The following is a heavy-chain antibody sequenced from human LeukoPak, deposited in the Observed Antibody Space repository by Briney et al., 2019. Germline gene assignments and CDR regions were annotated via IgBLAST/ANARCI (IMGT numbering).Heavy chain of an antibody. CDR1: GFTFSSYD. CDR3: AKLGPQCDAGCYCYYGMDV. V-gene: IGHV3-23*01. D-gene: IGHD6-19*01. Sequence: QPEASLRLSCAASGFTFSSYDKCWVRHPPPKGVEWGSAISGNSGSTYYEESVKGRVTVSRDNSKNHLYLQMSRLTPEDTAVYYRAKLGPQCDAGCYCYYGMDVWGQGTTVTVSS. CDR2: ISGNSGST. J-gene: IGHJ6*02.